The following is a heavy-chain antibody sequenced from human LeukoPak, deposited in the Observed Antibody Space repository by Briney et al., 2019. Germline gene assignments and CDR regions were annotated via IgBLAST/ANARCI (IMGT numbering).Heavy chain of an antibody. V-gene: IGHV3-21*01. J-gene: IGHJ3*02. CDR3: ARTFVVVTAEDAFDI. D-gene: IGHD2-21*02. CDR1: GFTFSRYS. CDR2: ITSSSSYI. Sequence: GGSLRLSCAASGFTFSRYSINWVRQAPGRGLEWVSSITSSSSYIYYADSVKGRFTISRDNAKNSLYLQMNSLRAEDTAVYYCARTFVVVTAEDAFDIWGQETMVTVSS.